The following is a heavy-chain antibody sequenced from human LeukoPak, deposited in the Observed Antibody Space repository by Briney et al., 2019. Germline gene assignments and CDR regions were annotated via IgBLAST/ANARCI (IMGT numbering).Heavy chain of an antibody. CDR2: INSDGSST. CDR1: GFTFSSYW. V-gene: IGHV3-74*01. Sequence: GGSLRLSCAASGFTFSSYWMHWVRQAPGKGLVWVSRINSDGSSTSYADSVKGRFTISRDNAKNTLYLQMNSLRAEDTAVYYCAKSFLGYYDSSGSDYWGQGTLVTVSS. J-gene: IGHJ4*02. D-gene: IGHD3-22*01. CDR3: AKSFLGYYDSSGSDY.